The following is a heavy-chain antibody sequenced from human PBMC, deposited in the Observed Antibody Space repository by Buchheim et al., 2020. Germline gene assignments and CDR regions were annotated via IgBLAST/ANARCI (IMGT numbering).Heavy chain of an antibody. D-gene: IGHD1-26*01. CDR2: ISYDGSNK. V-gene: IGHV3-30-3*01. Sequence: QVQLVESGGGVVQPGRSLRLSCAASGFTFSSYAMHWVRQAPGKGLEWVAVISYDGSNKYYADSVKGRFTISTDNSKNTLYLQMNSRRAEDTAVYYCAREKSGYYYYGMDVWGQGTT. CDR1: GFTFSSYA. CDR3: AREKSGYYYYGMDV. J-gene: IGHJ6*02.